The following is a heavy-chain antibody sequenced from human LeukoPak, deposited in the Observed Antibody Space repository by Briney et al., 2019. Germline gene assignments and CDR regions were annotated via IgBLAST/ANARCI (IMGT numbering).Heavy chain of an antibody. CDR1: GYTLTELS. D-gene: IGHD2-2*02. V-gene: IGHV1-24*01. CDR2: FDPEDGET. Sequence: ASVKVSCKVSGYTLTELSMHWVRQAPGKGLEWVGGFDPEDGETIYAQKFQGRVTMTEDTSTDTAYMELSSLRSEDTAVYYCATPTRYCSSTSCYNWAFDIWGQGTMVTVSS. CDR3: ATPTRYCSSTSCYNWAFDI. J-gene: IGHJ3*02.